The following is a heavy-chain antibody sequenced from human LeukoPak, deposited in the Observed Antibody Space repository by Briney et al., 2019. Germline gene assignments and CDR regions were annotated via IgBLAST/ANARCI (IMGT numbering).Heavy chain of an antibody. Sequence: GGSLRLSCIVSGFTVSSNSMSWVRQAPGKGLEWVSFIYSDNTHYSDSVKGRFTISRDNSKNTLYLQMNSLRAEDTAVYYCARRAGAYSHPYDYGGQGTLVTVSS. CDR2: IYSDNT. J-gene: IGHJ4*02. CDR3: ARRAGAYSHPYDY. CDR1: GFTVSSNS. V-gene: IGHV3-53*01. D-gene: IGHD3-16*01.